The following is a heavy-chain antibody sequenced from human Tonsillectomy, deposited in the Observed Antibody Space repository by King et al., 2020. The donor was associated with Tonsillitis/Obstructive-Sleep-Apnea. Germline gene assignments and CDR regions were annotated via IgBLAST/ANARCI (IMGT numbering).Heavy chain of an antibody. Sequence: VQLVESGGGLVQPGGSLRLSCGASGFTFNNYAMSWVRQAPGKGLEWVSGISGSGDITYYADSVKGRFTISRENSKSTLYLQMNSLRADDTAVYYCAKDLGDSSGWFFNWFDPWGQGTLVTVSS. D-gene: IGHD6-19*01. CDR2: ISGSGDIT. CDR3: AKDLGDSSGWFFNWFDP. V-gene: IGHV3-23*04. CDR1: GFTFNNYA. J-gene: IGHJ5*02.